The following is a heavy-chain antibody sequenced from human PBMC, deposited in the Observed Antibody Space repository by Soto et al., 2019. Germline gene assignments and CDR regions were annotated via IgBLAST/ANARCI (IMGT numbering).Heavy chain of an antibody. J-gene: IGHJ6*02. D-gene: IGHD3-16*01. CDR2: ISYDGSNK. CDR3: AKDLGNVPYGMDV. V-gene: IGHV3-30*18. Sequence: QVQLVESGGGVVQPGRPLRLSCAASGFTFSSYGMHWVRQAPGKGLEWVAVISYDGSNKYYADSVKGRFTISRDNSKNTLYLQMNSLRAEDTAVYYCAKDLGNVPYGMDVWGQGTTVTVSS. CDR1: GFTFSSYG.